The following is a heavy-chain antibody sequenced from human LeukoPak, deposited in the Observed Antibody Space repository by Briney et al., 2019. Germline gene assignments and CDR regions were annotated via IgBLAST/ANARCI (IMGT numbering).Heavy chain of an antibody. V-gene: IGHV4-39*01. Sequence: SETLSLTCTVSGGSISSSSDYWGWIRQPQGKGLEWIGSIYYSGSTYYNPSLKSRVTISVDTSKNQFSLKLSSVTAADTAVYYCAKDEVAGTYNWFDPWGQGTLVTVSS. CDR1: GGSISSSSDY. J-gene: IGHJ5*02. CDR3: AKDEVAGTYNWFDP. CDR2: IYYSGST. D-gene: IGHD6-19*01.